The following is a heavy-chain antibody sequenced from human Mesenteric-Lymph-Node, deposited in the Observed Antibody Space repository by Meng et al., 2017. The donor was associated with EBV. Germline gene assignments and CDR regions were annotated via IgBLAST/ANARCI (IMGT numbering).Heavy chain of an antibody. CDR2: ISAYNGNT. CDR1: VYTYTYCG. J-gene: IGHJ4*02. Sequence: LVRLALTVKKSAAAVKCSSHVSVYTYTYCGIRWLRRAPGQGIEGMGGISAYNGNTNYAQKLQNIVTITKDTSTSTVYMEKRRFRSDDTSVYYCARDSMITVGGVIVITPFDYWGQGTLVTVSS. D-gene: IGHD3-16*02. V-gene: IGHV1-18*01. CDR3: ARDSMITVGGVIVITPFDY.